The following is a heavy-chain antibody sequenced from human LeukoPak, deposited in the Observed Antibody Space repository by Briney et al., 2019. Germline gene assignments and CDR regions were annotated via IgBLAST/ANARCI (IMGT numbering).Heavy chain of an antibody. CDR2: IKQDGSEK. D-gene: IGHD6-25*01. CDR3: ARVDLAAWFDY. CDR1: GFTFSSYW. Sequence: GGSLRLSCAASGFTFSSYWMSWVRQAPGKGLEWVANIKQDGSEKYYVGSVKGRFTISRDNAKNSLYLQMNSLRAEDTAVYYCARVDLAAWFDYWGQGTLVTVSS. V-gene: IGHV3-7*04. J-gene: IGHJ4*02.